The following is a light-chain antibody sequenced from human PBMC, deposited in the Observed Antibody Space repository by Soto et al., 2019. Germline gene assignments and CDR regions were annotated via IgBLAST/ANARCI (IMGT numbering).Light chain of an antibody. V-gene: IGLV2-23*02. CDR2: EVS. CDR1: SSDVGSYNL. J-gene: IGLJ1*01. Sequence: LTQPASVSWSPGQSITISCTGTSSDVGSYNLVSWYQQHPGKAPKLMIYEVSKRPSGVSNRFSGSKSGNTASLTISGLQAEDEADYYCCSYAGSSTYVFGTGTKVTVL. CDR3: CSYAGSSTYV.